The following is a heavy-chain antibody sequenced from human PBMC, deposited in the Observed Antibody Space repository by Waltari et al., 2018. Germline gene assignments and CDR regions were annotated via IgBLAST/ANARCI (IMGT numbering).Heavy chain of an antibody. J-gene: IGHJ3*02. CDR2: IYRDGRT. V-gene: IGHV3-53*02. CDR1: GFTVGGSY. Sequence: EVQLVETGGGLIQPGGSLRLSCAASGFTVGGSYMTWVRQAPGKGVELVSVIYRDGRTFYADPVKGRFTISRDDSKNTLCLQMSNLRAEDTAVYYCARDHGVSYLDGALDIWGQGTMVTVSS. D-gene: IGHD1-26*01. CDR3: ARDHGVSYLDGALDI.